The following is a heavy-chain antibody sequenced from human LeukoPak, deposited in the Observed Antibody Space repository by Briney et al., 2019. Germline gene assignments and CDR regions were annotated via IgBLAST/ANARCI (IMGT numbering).Heavy chain of an antibody. CDR1: GFTFSDYY. J-gene: IGHJ3*02. CDR3: ARDWHHSDSRDYAFDI. D-gene: IGHD3-22*01. CDR2: ISGSGHDI. V-gene: IGHV3-11*04. Sequence: PGGSLRLSCAGSGFTFSDYYMTWIRQTPGKGLEWLSYISGSGHDISYADSVKGRFTISRDNAKSSLYLQMNSLRAEDTAVYHCARDWHHSDSRDYAFDIWGQGTMVTVSS.